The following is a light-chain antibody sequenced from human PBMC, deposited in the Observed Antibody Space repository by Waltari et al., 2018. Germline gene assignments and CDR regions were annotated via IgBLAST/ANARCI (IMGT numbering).Light chain of an antibody. V-gene: IGLV3-1*01. J-gene: IGLJ3*02. CDR3: QAWASTKWV. Sequence: SYELTQPPSVSVSPGQTASITCPGDKLGDKSVCWYQQKPGQSPVLVIYQDTKRPSGIPERFSGSNSGNTATLTISGTQAMDEADYYCQAWASTKWVFGGGTKLTVL. CDR2: QDT. CDR1: KLGDKS.